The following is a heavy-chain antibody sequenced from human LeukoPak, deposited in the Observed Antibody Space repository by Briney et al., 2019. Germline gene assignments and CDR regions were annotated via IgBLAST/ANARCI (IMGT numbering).Heavy chain of an antibody. CDR3: ARGYYDYVWGSFDY. Sequence: EASVKVSCKASGYTFTGYYMHWVRQAPGQGLEWMGWINPNSGGTNYAQKFQGRVTMTRDTSISTAYMELSRLRSDDTAVYYCARGYYDYVWGSFDYWGQGTLVTVSS. D-gene: IGHD3-16*01. V-gene: IGHV1-2*02. J-gene: IGHJ4*02. CDR2: INPNSGGT. CDR1: GYTFTGYY.